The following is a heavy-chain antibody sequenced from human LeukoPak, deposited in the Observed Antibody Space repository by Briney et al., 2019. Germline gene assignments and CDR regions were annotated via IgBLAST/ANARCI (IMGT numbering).Heavy chain of an antibody. Sequence: GESLKISCKGSGYSFTTYWIGWVRQMPGKGLEWMGIIYPGDSDTRYSPSFQGQVTISADKSISTASLQLSSLTASDTAMYYCARRDGYTGGYAFDIWGQGTMVTVSS. J-gene: IGHJ3*02. CDR2: IYPGDSDT. V-gene: IGHV5-51*01. CDR1: GYSFTTYW. CDR3: ARRDGYTGGYAFDI. D-gene: IGHD5-24*01.